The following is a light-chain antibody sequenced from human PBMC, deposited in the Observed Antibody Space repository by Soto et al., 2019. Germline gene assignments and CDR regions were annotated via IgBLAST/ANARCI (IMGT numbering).Light chain of an antibody. CDR1: QSISSY. V-gene: IGKV1-39*01. J-gene: IGKJ2*01. Sequence: DIQMTQSPSSLSASIGDRVTITCRARQSISSYLNWFQQKPGEAPKLLFQAATSLQSGVPSRFSGSGSGTDFTLTINSLQPEDWAVYYCQQSYSSPVTVGQGTK. CDR2: AAT. CDR3: QQSYSSPVT.